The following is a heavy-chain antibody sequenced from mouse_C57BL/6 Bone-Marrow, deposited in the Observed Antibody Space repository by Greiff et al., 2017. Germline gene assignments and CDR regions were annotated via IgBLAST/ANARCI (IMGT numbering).Heavy chain of an antibody. J-gene: IGHJ2*01. Sequence: QVQLQQPGAELVKPGASVKMSCKASGYTFTSYWITWVKQRPGQGLEWIGDIYPGSGSTNYNEKFKSKATLTVDTSSSTAYMQLSSLTSEDYAVYYCARGHDGCEGAPFDYWGQGTTRTVSS. D-gene: IGHD2-3*01. CDR3: ARGHDGCEGAPFDY. CDR1: GYTFTSYW. V-gene: IGHV1-55*01. CDR2: IYPGSGST.